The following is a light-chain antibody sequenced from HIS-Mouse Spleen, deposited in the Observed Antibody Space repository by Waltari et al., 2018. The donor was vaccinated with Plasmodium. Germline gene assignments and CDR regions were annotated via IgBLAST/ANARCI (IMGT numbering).Light chain of an antibody. CDR3: SSYTSSSTPYV. CDR1: RRAVGVYKL. V-gene: IGLV2-14*01. Sequence: QSDLTQPASVSGCPGQSITISCTGTRRAVGVYKLFSWYQQHPGKAPKLMIYEVSNRPSGFSNRFSGSKSGNTASLTISGRQAEDEADYYCSSYTSSSTPYVFGTGTKVTVL. J-gene: IGLJ1*01. CDR2: EVS.